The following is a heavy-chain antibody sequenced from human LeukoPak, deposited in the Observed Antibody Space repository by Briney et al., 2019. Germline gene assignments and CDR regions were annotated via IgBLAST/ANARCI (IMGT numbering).Heavy chain of an antibody. D-gene: IGHD5-18*01. V-gene: IGHV1-18*01. CDR3: ARDRYSYGLRMGYYYYMDV. CDR2: ISAYNGNT. J-gene: IGHJ6*03. Sequence: ASVKVCCKASGYTFTSYGISWVRQAPGQGLEWMGWISAYNGNTNYAQKLQGRVTMTTDTSTSTAYMELRSLRSDDTAVYYCARDRYSYGLRMGYYYYMDVWGKGTTVTVSS. CDR1: GYTFTSYG.